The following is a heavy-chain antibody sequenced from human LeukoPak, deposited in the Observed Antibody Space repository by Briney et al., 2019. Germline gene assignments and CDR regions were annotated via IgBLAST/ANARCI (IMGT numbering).Heavy chain of an antibody. CDR3: ARETTPNSFAP. CDR2: VSYSGST. V-gene: IGHV4-61*01. Sequence: KASETLSLTCTVSRGSVSSGTYYWSWIRQPPGEGLEWIGYVSYSGSTNYNPSLKSRVTISLDTSKNQFSLKVNSVTAADTAVYYCARETTPNSFAPWGQGTLVTVSS. J-gene: IGHJ5*02. CDR1: RGSVSSGTYY. D-gene: IGHD4-11*01.